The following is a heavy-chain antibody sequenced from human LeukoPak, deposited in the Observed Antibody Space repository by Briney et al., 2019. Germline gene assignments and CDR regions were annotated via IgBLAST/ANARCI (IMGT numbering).Heavy chain of an antibody. CDR2: VSHDGST. V-gene: IGHV4-34*01. Sequence: PSETLSLTCAVYGGSFSGYYWSWIRQPPGKGLEWIGEVSHDGSTNYNPSLKSRVTISVDTSKNQFSPKLTSVTAADTAVYYCARGLRRSSHYDFWSGYSCPNWFDPWGQGNLVTVSS. J-gene: IGHJ5*02. D-gene: IGHD3-3*01. CDR3: ARGLRRSSHYDFWSGYSCPNWFDP. CDR1: GGSFSGYY.